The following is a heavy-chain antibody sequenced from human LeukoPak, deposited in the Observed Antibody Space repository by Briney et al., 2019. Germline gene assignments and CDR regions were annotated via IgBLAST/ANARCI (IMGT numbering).Heavy chain of an antibody. J-gene: IGHJ6*03. CDR2: FYSSGST. Sequence: GGSLRLSCAVSGFTVSSNYMGWVRQAPGKGLEWVSVFYSSGSTYYADSVKGRYTISRDNSENTLFLQMNTLRAEDTAVYYCARLEKKSYYYMDVWGKGTTVTVSS. CDR1: GFTVSSNY. V-gene: IGHV3-53*01. CDR3: ARLEKKSYYYMDV. D-gene: IGHD1-1*01.